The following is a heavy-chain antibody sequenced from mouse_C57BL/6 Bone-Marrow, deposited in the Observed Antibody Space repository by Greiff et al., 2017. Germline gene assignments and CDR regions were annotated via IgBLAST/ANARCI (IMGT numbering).Heavy chain of an antibody. CDR1: GFSLTSYA. J-gene: IGHJ4*01. D-gene: IGHD1-1*01. CDR3: ARKITTVVATSPYAMDY. Sequence: VQLVESGPGLVAPSQSLSITCTVSGFSLTSYAISWVRQPPGKGLEWLGVIWTGGGTNYNSALKSRLSISKDNSKSQVFLKMNSLQTDDTARYYCARKITTVVATSPYAMDYWGQGTSVTVSS. V-gene: IGHV2-9-1*01. CDR2: IWTGGGT.